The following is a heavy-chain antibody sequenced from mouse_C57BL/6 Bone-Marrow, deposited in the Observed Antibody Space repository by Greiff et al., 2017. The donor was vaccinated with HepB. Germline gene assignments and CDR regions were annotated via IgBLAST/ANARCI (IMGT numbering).Heavy chain of an antibody. CDR3: ARSGYGSSYVFAY. J-gene: IGHJ3*01. CDR1: GYTFTNYW. Sequence: VQLQQSGAELVRPGTSVKMSCKASGYTFTNYWIGWAKQRPGHGLEWIGDIYPGGGTTNYNEKFKGKATLTADKSSRTAYMQFSSLTSEDSAIYYCARSGYGSSYVFAYWGQGTLVTVSA. D-gene: IGHD1-1*01. V-gene: IGHV1-63*01. CDR2: IYPGGGTT.